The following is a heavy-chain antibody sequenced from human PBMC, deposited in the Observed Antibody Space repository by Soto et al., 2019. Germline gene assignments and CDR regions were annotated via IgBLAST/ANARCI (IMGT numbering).Heavy chain of an antibody. CDR1: GGSVSDKTYY. J-gene: IGHJ4*02. D-gene: IGHD2-15*01. CDR2: VYYSGTT. Sequence: SETLSLTCSVSGGSVSDKTYYWSWIRQPPGKRLEWIGYVYYSGTTNYNPSLKSRVTISVDLSKNRFSLRLSSVTTADTALYYCARTKAVPNTLRPRYFFDYWGQGTLVTVSS. V-gene: IGHV4-61*01. CDR3: ARTKAVPNTLRPRYFFDY.